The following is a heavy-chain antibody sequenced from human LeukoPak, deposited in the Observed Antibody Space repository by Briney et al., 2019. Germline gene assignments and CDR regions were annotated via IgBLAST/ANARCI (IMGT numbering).Heavy chain of an antibody. J-gene: IGHJ4*02. Sequence: GGSLRLSCAASGFTFSSYSMNWVRQAPGKGLEWVSYISSSSSTIYYADSVKGRSTISRDNAKNSLYLQMNSLRAEDTAVYYCARERLGGVDYWGQGTLVTVSS. CDR3: ARERLGGVDY. D-gene: IGHD5-12*01. V-gene: IGHV3-48*01. CDR2: ISSSSSTI. CDR1: GFTFSSYS.